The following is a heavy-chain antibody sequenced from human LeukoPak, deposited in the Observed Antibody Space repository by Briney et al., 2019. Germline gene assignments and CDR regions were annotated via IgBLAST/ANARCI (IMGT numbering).Heavy chain of an antibody. D-gene: IGHD3-9*01. Sequence: ASVKVSCKASGYTFTGYYMHWVRQAPGQGLEWMGWINPNSGGTNYAQKFQGRVTMTRDTSISTAYMGLSRLRSDDTAVYYCVREIKRTGLTDYWGQGTLVTVSS. J-gene: IGHJ4*02. CDR1: GYTFTGYY. V-gene: IGHV1-2*02. CDR2: INPNSGGT. CDR3: VREIKRTGLTDY.